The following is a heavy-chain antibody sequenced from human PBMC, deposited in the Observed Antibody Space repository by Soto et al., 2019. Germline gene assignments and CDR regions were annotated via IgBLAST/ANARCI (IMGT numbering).Heavy chain of an antibody. D-gene: IGHD3-16*01. J-gene: IGHJ6*04. Sequence: PSETLSLTCTVSGGSISSSSYYWGWIRPPQGKGLEWIGSIYYSGSTYYNPSLKSRVTISVDTPKNQFSLKLSSVTAADTAVYYCARLNFQRVEGYEVYCGRDVWGEGTTGTVSS. V-gene: IGHV4-39*01. CDR2: IYYSGST. CDR3: ARLNFQRVEGYEVYCGRDV. CDR1: GGSISSSSYY.